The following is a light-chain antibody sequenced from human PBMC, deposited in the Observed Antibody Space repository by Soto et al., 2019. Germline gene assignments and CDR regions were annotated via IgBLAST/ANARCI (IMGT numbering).Light chain of an antibody. CDR2: EVS. CDR1: SSDIGDYDY. J-gene: IGLJ1*01. V-gene: IGLV2-14*01. Sequence: QSVLTQPASVSGSPGQSITISCTGSSSDIGDYDYVSWYQQHPGKAPKVLISEVSNRPSGVSNRFSGSKSGNTASLTISGLQAEDEADYYCCSYAGSRIHVFGSGTKVTVL. CDR3: CSYAGSRIHV.